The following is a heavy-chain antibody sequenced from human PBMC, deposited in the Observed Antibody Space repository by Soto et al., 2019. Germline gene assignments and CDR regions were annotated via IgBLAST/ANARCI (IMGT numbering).Heavy chain of an antibody. CDR2: IYSGGST. CDR3: ARLTMVRGVYEYYYYYYMDV. CDR1: GFTVSSNY. J-gene: IGHJ6*03. D-gene: IGHD3-10*01. V-gene: IGHV3-66*04. Sequence: EVQLVESGGGLVQPGGSLRLSCAASGFTVSSNYMSWVRQAPGKGLEWVSVIYSGGSTYYADSVKGRFTISRDNSKNTLDRQMNSLRAEDTAVYYCARLTMVRGVYEYYYYYYMDVWGKGTTVTVSS.